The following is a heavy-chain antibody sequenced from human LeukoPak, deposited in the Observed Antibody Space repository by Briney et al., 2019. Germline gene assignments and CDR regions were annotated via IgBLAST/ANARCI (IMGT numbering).Heavy chain of an antibody. J-gene: IGHJ6*02. V-gene: IGHV3-23*01. D-gene: IGHD3-22*01. CDR1: GFTFSSFA. CDR2: ISGSGGDT. CDR3: AKVRFDSSGYYYTYYYYGMDV. Sequence: PGGSLRLSCAASGFTFSSFAMIWVRQAPGKGLEWVSGISGSGGDTYYADSVKGRFTVSRDNSKSTLYLQMTSLRAEDTAVYFCAKVRFDSSGYYYTYYYYGMDVWGQGTTVTSP.